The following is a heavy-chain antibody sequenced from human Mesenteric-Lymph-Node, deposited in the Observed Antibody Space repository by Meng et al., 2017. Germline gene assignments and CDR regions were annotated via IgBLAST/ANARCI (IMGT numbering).Heavy chain of an antibody. V-gene: IGHV3-30*01. Sequence: GESLKISCAASGFTFSSYEMNWVRQAPGKGLEWVAVMSPTGNTIYYLDSVKGRFTISRDNSKNTLYLQVDSLSTEDTAVYLCAREAGFRGFMDVWDQGTMVTVSS. CDR3: AREAGFRGFMDV. CDR1: GFTFSSYE. D-gene: IGHD3-10*01. J-gene: IGHJ6*02. CDR2: MSPTGNTI.